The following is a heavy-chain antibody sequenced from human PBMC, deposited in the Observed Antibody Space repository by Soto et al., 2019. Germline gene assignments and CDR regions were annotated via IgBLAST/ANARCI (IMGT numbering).Heavy chain of an antibody. V-gene: IGHV1-69*13. J-gene: IGHJ5*02. CDR1: GGTFSSYA. D-gene: IGHD4-4*01. CDR3: AREVEMATVPWFDP. CDR2: IIPIFGTA. Sequence: ASVKHSCKASGGTFSSYAISWVRQAPGQGLEWMGGIIPIFGTANYAQKFQGRVTITADESTSTAYMELSSLRSEDTAVYYCAREVEMATVPWFDPWGQGTLVTVSS.